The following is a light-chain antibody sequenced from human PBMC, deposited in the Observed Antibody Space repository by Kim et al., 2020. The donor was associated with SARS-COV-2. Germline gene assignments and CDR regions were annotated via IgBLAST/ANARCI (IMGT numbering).Light chain of an antibody. V-gene: IGKV3-20*01. CDR2: GAS. CDR1: QSVSSNY. J-gene: IGKJ1*01. Sequence: SPGESATLSCRARQSVSSNYLAWYQQKPGQAPRLLIYGASSRATGIPDRFSGSGSGTDFTLTISRLEPDDFAVYYCQQYGSSPRTFGQGTKVDIK. CDR3: QQYGSSPRT.